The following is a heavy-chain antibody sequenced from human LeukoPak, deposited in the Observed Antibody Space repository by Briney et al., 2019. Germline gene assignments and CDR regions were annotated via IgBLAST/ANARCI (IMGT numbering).Heavy chain of an antibody. V-gene: IGHV3-23*01. CDR3: AKASGDYYYYYYMDV. J-gene: IGHJ6*03. Sequence: GTLRLSCAASGFTFSSYGMSWVRQAPGKGLEWVSAISGSGGSTYYADSVKGRFTISRDNSKNTLYLQMNSLRAEDTAVYYCAKASGDYYYYYYMDVWGKGTTVTISS. CDR1: GFTFSSYG. CDR2: ISGSGGST. D-gene: IGHD2-21*02.